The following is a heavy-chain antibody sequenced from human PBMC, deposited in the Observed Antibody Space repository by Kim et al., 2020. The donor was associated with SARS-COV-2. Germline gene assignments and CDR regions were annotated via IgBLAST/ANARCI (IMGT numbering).Heavy chain of an antibody. J-gene: IGHJ4*02. CDR1: GFTFSIYG. D-gene: IGHD1-26*01. CDR2: ISYDGSNK. Sequence: GGSLRLSCGASGFTFSIYGMHWVRQAPGKGLEWVAIISYDGSNKYYAESVKGRFTISRDNSKNTLYLQMNSLRAEDTAVYFCVSGGSYYFDSWGQGTLVT. CDR3: VSGGSYYFDS. V-gene: IGHV3-30*03.